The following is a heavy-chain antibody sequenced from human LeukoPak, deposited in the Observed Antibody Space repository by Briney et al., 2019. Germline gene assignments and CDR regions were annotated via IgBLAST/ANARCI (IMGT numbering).Heavy chain of an antibody. D-gene: IGHD6-19*01. Sequence: PGGSLRLSCAASGFTVSSNYMSWVRQAPGKGLEWVSVIYSGGSTYYADSVKGRFTISRDNSKNTLYLQMNSLRAEDTAVYYCARDPMAVAAPDYYYYYGMDVWGQGTTVTVSS. CDR2: IYSGGST. J-gene: IGHJ6*02. CDR1: GFTVSSNY. V-gene: IGHV3-53*01. CDR3: ARDPMAVAAPDYYYYYGMDV.